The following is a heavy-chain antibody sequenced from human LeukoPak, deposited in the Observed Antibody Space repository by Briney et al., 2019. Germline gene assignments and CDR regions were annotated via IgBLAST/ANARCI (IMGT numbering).Heavy chain of an antibody. J-gene: IGHJ4*02. CDR2: IGDSGATT. CDR3: ASFHYYGSGAYYLSY. CDR1: GFTLSSYA. D-gene: IGHD3-10*01. Sequence: GSLRLSCAASGFTLSSYAMTWVRQAPGKGLEWVSDIGDSGATTYYADSVKGRFTISRDNSKNTLYLQMSSLRAEDTAVYFCASFHYYGSGAYYLSYWGQGTLVTVSS. V-gene: IGHV3-23*01.